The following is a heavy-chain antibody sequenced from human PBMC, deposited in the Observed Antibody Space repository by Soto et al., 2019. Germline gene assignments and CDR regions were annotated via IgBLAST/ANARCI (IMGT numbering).Heavy chain of an antibody. CDR1: GYTFTSYY. V-gene: IGHV1-46*01. CDR2: INPSGGST. Sequence: ASVKVSCKASGYTFTSYYMHWVRQAPGQGLEWMGIINPSGGSTSYAQKFQGRVTMTRDTSTSTVYMELSSLRSEDTAVYYCARDLVVVPAAIYYYGMDVWGQGTTGTVS. CDR3: ARDLVVVPAAIYYYGMDV. D-gene: IGHD2-2*01. J-gene: IGHJ6*02.